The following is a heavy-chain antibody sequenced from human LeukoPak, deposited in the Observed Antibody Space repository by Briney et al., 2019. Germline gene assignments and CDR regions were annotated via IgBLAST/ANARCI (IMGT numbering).Heavy chain of an antibody. CDR3: ARHGDYDFWSGYYEGNWFDP. D-gene: IGHD3-3*01. J-gene: IGHJ5*02. Sequence: SETLSLTCTVSGGSISSYYWSWLRQPPGKGLEWIGYIYYSGSTNYNPSLKSRVTISVDTSKNQFSLKLSSVTAADTAVYYCARHGDYDFWSGYYEGNWFDPWGQGTLVTVSS. CDR2: IYYSGST. V-gene: IGHV4-59*08. CDR1: GGSISSYY.